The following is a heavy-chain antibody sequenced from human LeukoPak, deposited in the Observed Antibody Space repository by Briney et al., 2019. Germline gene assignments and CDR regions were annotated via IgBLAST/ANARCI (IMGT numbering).Heavy chain of an antibody. D-gene: IGHD3-22*01. CDR2: ISGSGGST. CDR3: AKSVDYYDSSGFDY. Sequence: GGSLRLSCAASGFTFSSYTISWVRQAPGKGLEWVSAISGSGGSTYYADSVKGRFTISRDNSKNTLYLQMNSLRAEDTAVYYCAKSVDYYDSSGFDYWGQGTLVTVSS. J-gene: IGHJ4*02. CDR1: GFTFSSYT. V-gene: IGHV3-23*01.